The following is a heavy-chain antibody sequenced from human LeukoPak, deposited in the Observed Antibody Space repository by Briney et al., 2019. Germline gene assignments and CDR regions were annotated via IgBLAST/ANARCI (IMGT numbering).Heavy chain of an antibody. V-gene: IGHV1-8*01. CDR1: GYTFTSYD. D-gene: IGHD6-19*01. J-gene: IGHJ6*03. CDR3: ARAMGSGWYFNYYYYYMDV. CDR2: MNPNSGNT. Sequence: ASVKVSCKASGYTFTSYDINWVRQATGPGLEWMGWMNPNSGNTGYAQKFQGRVTMTRNTSISTAYMELSSLRSGDTAVYYCARAMGSGWYFNYYYYYMDVWGKGTTVTISS.